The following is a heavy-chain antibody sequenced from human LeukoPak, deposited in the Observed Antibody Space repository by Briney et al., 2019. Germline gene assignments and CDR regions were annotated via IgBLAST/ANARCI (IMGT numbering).Heavy chain of an antibody. Sequence: SVKVSCKASGGTFSSYAISWVRQAPGQGLEWMGGIIPILGTANYAQKFQGRVTITADESTSTAYMELSSLRSEDTAVYYCARAPAAKLWSDAFDIWGQGTMVTVSS. CDR1: GGTFSSYA. D-gene: IGHD5-18*01. V-gene: IGHV1-69*01. CDR3: ARAPAAKLWSDAFDI. CDR2: IIPILGTA. J-gene: IGHJ3*02.